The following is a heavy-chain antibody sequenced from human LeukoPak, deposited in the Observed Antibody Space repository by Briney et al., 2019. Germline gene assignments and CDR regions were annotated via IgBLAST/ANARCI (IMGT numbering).Heavy chain of an antibody. CDR2: IYYGGSA. Sequence: SDTLSLTCTVPGGSITSSGFYWGWIRQPPGKGLEWIGNIYYGGSAYYNPSLKSRVTTSVDTSKNQFSLKLSSVTAADTAVYYCARQPNIVVVDNWFDPWGQGTLVAVSS. J-gene: IGHJ5*02. CDR3: ARQPNIVVVDNWFDP. CDR1: GGSITSSGFY. D-gene: IGHD2-15*01. V-gene: IGHV4-39*07.